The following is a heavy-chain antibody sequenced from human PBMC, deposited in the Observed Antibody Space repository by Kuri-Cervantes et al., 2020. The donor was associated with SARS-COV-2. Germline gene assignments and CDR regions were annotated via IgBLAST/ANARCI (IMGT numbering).Heavy chain of an antibody. Sequence: SVKVSCKASGGTFSSYAISWVRQAPGQGLEWMGGIIPILGIANYAQKLQGRVTMTTDTSTSTAYMELRSLRSDDTAVYYCARSGGGPKYYYYGMDVWGQGTTVTVSS. CDR1: GGTFSSYA. CDR2: IIPILGIA. CDR3: ARSGGGPKYYYYGMDV. D-gene: IGHD3-10*01. J-gene: IGHJ6*02. V-gene: IGHV1-69*10.